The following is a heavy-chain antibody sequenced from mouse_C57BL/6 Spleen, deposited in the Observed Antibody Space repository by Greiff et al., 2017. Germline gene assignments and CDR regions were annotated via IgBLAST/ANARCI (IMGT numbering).Heavy chain of an antibody. V-gene: IGHV1-85*01. CDR3: ARELYDGYFDY. J-gene: IGHJ2*01. D-gene: IGHD2-3*01. CDR2: IYPRDGST. CDR1: GYTFTRYD. Sequence: QVQLQQSGPELVKPGASVKLSCKASGYTFTRYDINWVKQRPGQGLEWIGWIYPRDGSTKYNEKFKGKATLTVATSSSTAYMELHSLTSEDSAVYFCARELYDGYFDYWGQGTTLTVSA.